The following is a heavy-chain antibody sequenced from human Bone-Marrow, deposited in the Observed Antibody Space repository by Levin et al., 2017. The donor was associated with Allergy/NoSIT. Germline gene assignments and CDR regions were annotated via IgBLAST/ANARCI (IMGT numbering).Heavy chain of an antibody. CDR2: IKSKTDGGTT. J-gene: IGHJ4*02. CDR1: GFTFSNAW. Sequence: AGGSLRLSCAASGFTFSNAWMSWVRQAPGKGLEWVGRIKSKTDGGTTDYAAPVKGRFTISRDDSKNTLYLQMNSLKTEDTAVYYCTIYTRLWFGELSFWGQGTLVTVSS. D-gene: IGHD3-10*01. CDR3: TIYTRLWFGELSF. V-gene: IGHV3-15*01.